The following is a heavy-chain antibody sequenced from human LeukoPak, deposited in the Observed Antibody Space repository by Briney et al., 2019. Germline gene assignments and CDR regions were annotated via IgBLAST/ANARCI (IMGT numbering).Heavy chain of an antibody. CDR3: ARDEVSITMVRGADYGMDV. V-gene: IGHV4-59*12. J-gene: IGHJ6*02. CDR2: IYYSGST. D-gene: IGHD3-10*01. Sequence: PSETLSLTCTVSGGSISSYYWSWIRQPPGKGLEWIGYIYYSGSTNYNPSLKSRVTISVDTSKNQFSLKLSSVTAADTAVYYCARDEVSITMVRGADYGMDVWGQGTTVTVSS. CDR1: GGSISSYY.